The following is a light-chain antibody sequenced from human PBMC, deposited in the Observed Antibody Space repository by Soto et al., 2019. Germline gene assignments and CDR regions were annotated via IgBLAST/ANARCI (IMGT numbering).Light chain of an antibody. CDR1: QSISSY. CDR2: AAS. J-gene: IGKJ4*01. Sequence: DIQMTQSPSSLSASVGDRVIITCRPSQSISSYLSWYQQKPGRAPNLLIYAASSLQPGVPSRFSGRGSGTDFTLTISSLQPEDCATYYCQQSFSIPLTCGGGTNVEIK. V-gene: IGKV1-39*01. CDR3: QQSFSIPLT.